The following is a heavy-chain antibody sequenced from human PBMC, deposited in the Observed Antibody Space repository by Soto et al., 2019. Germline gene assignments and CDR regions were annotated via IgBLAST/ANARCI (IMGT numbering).Heavy chain of an antibody. CDR1: GFTFNSYG. CDR3: AKDLRHPAPYYYDSSGYSRPYYYYGMDV. V-gene: IGHV3-NL1*01. Sequence: GGSLRLSCAASGFTFNSYGIHWVRQAPGKGLEWVSVIYSGGSTYYADSVKGRFTISRDNSKNTLYLQMNSLRAEDTAVYYCAKDLRHPAPYYYDSSGYSRPYYYYGMDVWGQGTTVTVSS. D-gene: IGHD3-22*01. CDR2: IYSGGST. J-gene: IGHJ6*02.